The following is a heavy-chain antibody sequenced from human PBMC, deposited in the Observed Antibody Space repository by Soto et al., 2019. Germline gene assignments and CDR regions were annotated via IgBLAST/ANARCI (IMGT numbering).Heavy chain of an antibody. CDR1: GGSISSSSYY. CDR2: IYYSGST. D-gene: IGHD5-18*01. J-gene: IGHJ5*02. CDR3: ARLLTRFAMVYWFDH. Sequence: PSETLSLTCTVSGGSISSSSYYWGWIRQPPGKGLEWIGSIYYSGSTYYNPSLKSRVTISVDTSKNQFSLKLSSVTAADTAVYYRARLLTRFAMVYWFDHWGQGTLVTVSS. V-gene: IGHV4-39*01.